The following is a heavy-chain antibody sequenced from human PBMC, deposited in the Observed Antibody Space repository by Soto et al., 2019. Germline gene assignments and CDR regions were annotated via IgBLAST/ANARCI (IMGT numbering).Heavy chain of an antibody. Sequence: QVQLVQSGAEVKKPGASVKVSCKASGYTFTSYDINWVRQATGQGLEWMGWMNPNSGNTGYAQKFQGRVTMTRNTSISTAYMERSSLRSEDTDVYYCAREHSSSWRFDYWGQGTLVTVSS. V-gene: IGHV1-8*01. CDR3: AREHSSSWRFDY. J-gene: IGHJ4*02. CDR1: GYTFTSYD. D-gene: IGHD6-13*01. CDR2: MNPNSGNT.